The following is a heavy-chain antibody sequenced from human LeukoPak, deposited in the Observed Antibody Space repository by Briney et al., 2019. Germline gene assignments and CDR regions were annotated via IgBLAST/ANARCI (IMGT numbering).Heavy chain of an antibody. CDR3: ARKDYYDNYYYGMDV. CDR2: IKQDGSEK. D-gene: IGHD3-22*01. Sequence: PGGSLRLSCAASGFTFSDYYMSWIRQAPGKGLEWVANIKQDGSEKYYVDSVKGRFTISRDNAKNSLYLQMNSLRAEDTAVYYCARKDYYDNYYYGMDVWGQGTTVTVSS. CDR1: GFTFSDYY. V-gene: IGHV3-7*01. J-gene: IGHJ6*02.